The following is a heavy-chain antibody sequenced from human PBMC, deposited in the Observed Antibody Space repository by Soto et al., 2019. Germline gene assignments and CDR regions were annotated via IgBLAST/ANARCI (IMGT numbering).Heavy chain of an antibody. CDR2: ISAYKGNT. Sequence: ASVKVSCKASGYTFTSYGVSWVRQAPGQGLEWMGWISAYKGNTNYAQKVQGRVTMTTDTPTSTAYMELRSLRSDDTAVYYCARGGRHDSSGYYLPFSGMDVWGQGTTVTVSS. CDR3: ARGGRHDSSGYYLPFSGMDV. CDR1: GYTFTSYG. D-gene: IGHD3-22*01. V-gene: IGHV1-18*01. J-gene: IGHJ6*02.